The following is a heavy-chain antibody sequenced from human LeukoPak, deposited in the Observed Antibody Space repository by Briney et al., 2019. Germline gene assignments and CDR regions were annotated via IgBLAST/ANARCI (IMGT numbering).Heavy chain of an antibody. CDR3: ARDQNPDYDSRGYFDY. CDR1: GGTFSSYA. CDR2: IIPIFGTA. V-gene: IGHV1-69*05. D-gene: IGHD3-22*01. J-gene: IGHJ4*02. Sequence: GSSVKVSCKASGGTFSSYAISWVRQAPGQGLEWMGRIIPIFGTANYAQKFQGRVTITTDESTSTAYMELSSLRSEDTAVYYCARDQNPDYDSRGYFDYWGQGTLVTVSS.